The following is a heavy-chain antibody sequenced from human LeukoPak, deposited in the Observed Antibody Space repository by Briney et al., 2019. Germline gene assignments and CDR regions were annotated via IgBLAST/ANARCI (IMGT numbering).Heavy chain of an antibody. CDR3: AKDLSPAVAADWFDP. J-gene: IGHJ5*02. CDR1: GFTFSSYD. D-gene: IGHD6-25*01. V-gene: IGHV3-23*01. Sequence: GGSLRLSCAASGFTFSSYDMSWVRQAPGKGLEWVSAISGSGSGTYYADSVKGRFIISRDNSKNMLYLQMSSRRAEDTAVYYCAKDLSPAVAADWFDPWDQGTLVTVSS. CDR2: ISGSGSGT.